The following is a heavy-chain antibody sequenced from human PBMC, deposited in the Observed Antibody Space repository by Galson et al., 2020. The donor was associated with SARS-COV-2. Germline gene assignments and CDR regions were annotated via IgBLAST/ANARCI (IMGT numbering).Heavy chain of an antibody. CDR2: IYFDADK. J-gene: IGHJ4*02. Sequence: SGPTLVKPTQTLTLTCTFSGFSLSTIGVGVGWIRHPPGKALQWLALIYFDADKRYSPSLNSRLTITKHTFKNHVVLTMSNMDPVNTSTYYWARIRTAVWGPYYEYWGQGTRVTDSS. CDR1: GFSLSTIGVG. D-gene: IGHD6-19*01. V-gene: IGHV2-5*02. CDR3: ARIRTAVWGPYYEY.